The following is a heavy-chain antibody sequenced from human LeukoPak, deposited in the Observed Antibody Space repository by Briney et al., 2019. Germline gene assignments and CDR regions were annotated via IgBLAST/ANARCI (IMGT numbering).Heavy chain of an antibody. V-gene: IGHV3-9*01. CDR2: ISWNSGSI. CDR1: GFTFITYW. CDR3: AKTSGGYYYYYGMDV. J-gene: IGHJ6*02. Sequence: SLRLSYAASGFTFITYWMHWVRQAPGKGLEWVSGISWNSGSIGYADSVKGRFTISRDNAKNSLYLQMNSLRAEDTALYYCAKTSGGYYYYYGMDVWGQGTTVTVSS. D-gene: IGHD3-16*01.